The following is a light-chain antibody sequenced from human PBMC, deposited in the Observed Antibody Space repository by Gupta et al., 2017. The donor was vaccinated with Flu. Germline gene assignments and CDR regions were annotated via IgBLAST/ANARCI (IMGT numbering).Light chain of an antibody. CDR1: QSVSSSY. CDR2: GAS. V-gene: IGKV3-20*01. CDR3: QQYGSSIT. Sequence: EIVLTQSPGTLSLSPGERATLSCRASQSVSSSYLAWYQQKPGQAPRLIIYGASSRATGITDRFSGSGDGKDFTLTISGLEHEDCAVYYWQQYGSSITFGQGTRLEIK. J-gene: IGKJ5*01.